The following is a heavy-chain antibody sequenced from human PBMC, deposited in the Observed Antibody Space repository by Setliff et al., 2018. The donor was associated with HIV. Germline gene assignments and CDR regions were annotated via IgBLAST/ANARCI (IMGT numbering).Heavy chain of an antibody. CDR2: ITGSAGST. J-gene: IGHJ5*02. CDR3: SKFRGGTYYEGNWFDP. V-gene: IGHV3-23*01. Sequence: PGGSLRLSCAASGFTFSSYAMSWVRQAPGKGLEWVSAITGSAGSTYYADSVKGRFTISADSSKNTVYLQMNSLRAEDTAVYYCSKFRGGTYYEGNWFDPWGQGTLVTVSS. D-gene: IGHD1-26*01. CDR1: GFTFSSYA.